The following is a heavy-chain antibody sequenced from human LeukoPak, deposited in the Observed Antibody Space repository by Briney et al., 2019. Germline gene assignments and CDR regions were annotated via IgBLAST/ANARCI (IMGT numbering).Heavy chain of an antibody. J-gene: IGHJ4*02. CDR3: ARARGENWDPSRLDY. CDR1: GFTVSSNY. V-gene: IGHV3-66*01. D-gene: IGHD7-27*01. CDR2: IYSGGST. Sequence: GGSLRLSCAASGFTVSSNYMSWVRQATGKGLEWVSVIYSGGSTYYADSVKGRFTISRDISKNTLYLQMNSLRAKDTAVYYCARARGENWDPSRLDYWGQGTLVTVSS.